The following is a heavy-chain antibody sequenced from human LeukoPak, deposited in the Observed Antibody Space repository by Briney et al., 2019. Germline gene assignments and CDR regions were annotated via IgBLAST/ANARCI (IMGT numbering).Heavy chain of an antibody. V-gene: IGHV3-15*01. CDR3: TTYPVGY. CDR2: IRSKADGGTA. J-gene: IGHJ4*02. Sequence: GGSLRLSCATSGFTFSNYNMNWVRQAPGKGLEWVGRIRSKADGGTADYAAPVKGRVTISRDDSKNTLYLEMNSLKIEDTGVYFCTTYPVGYWGPGTLVTVSS. CDR1: GFTFSNYN.